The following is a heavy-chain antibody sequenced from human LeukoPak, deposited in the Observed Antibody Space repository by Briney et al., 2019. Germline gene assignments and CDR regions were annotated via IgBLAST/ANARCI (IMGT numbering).Heavy chain of an antibody. CDR3: ARDADSSGWYYFDY. V-gene: IGHV1-18*01. CDR1: GYTFINYG. J-gene: IGHJ4*02. Sequence: ASVKVSCKASGYTFINYGISWVRQAPGQGLEWMGWISAYNGNTNYAQKLQDRVTMTTDTSTSTAYMDLRSLRSDGTAVYYCARDADSSGWYYFDYWGQGTLVTVPS. D-gene: IGHD6-19*01. CDR2: ISAYNGNT.